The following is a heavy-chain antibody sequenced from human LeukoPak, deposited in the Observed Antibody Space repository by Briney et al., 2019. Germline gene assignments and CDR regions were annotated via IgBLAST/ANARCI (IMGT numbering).Heavy chain of an antibody. CDR1: GGSHINYY. D-gene: IGHD5-12*01. J-gene: IGHJ4*02. CDR3: ARGNSGYDLDY. CDR2: IYYSGST. V-gene: IGHV4-59*01. Sequence: SGTLSLTCTVSGGSHINYYWSWIRQPPGKGLEWIGYIYYSGSTNYNPSLKSRVTISVDTPKNQFSLKLSSVTAADTAVYYCARGNSGYDLDYWGQGTLVTVSS.